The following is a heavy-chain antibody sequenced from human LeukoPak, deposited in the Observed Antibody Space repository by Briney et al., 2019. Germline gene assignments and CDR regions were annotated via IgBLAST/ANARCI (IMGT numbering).Heavy chain of an antibody. CDR3: ARSLRRTFRFSGYDSHAFDI. V-gene: IGHV3-21*01. D-gene: IGHD5-12*01. CDR2: ISSSSSYI. Sequence: GGSLRLSCTASGFTFSSYSMNWVRQAPGKGLEWVSSISSSSSYIYYADSVKGRFTISRDNAKISMYLQMNSLRAEDTALYYCARSLRRTFRFSGYDSHAFDIWGQGTMVTVSS. CDR1: GFTFSSYS. J-gene: IGHJ3*02.